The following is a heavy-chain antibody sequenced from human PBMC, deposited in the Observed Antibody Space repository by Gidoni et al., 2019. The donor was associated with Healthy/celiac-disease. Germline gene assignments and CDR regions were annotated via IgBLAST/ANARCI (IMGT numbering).Heavy chain of an antibody. CDR2: GST. J-gene: IGHJ3*02. Sequence: GSTYYADSVKGRFTISRDNSKNTLYLQMNSLRAEDTAVYYCARDSLDAFDIWGQGTMVTVSS. CDR3: ARDSLDAFDI. V-gene: IGHV3-66*01.